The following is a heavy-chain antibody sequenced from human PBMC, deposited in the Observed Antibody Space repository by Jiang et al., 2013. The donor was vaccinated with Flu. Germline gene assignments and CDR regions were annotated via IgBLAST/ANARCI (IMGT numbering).Heavy chain of an antibody. CDR3: ARSPTIFGEAPLGSYNWFDP. CDR1: GFSLSTSGMC. CDR2: IDWDDDK. J-gene: IGHJ5*02. Sequence: KPTQTLTLTCTFSGFSLSTSGMCVSWIRQPPGKALEWLALIDWDDDKYYSTSLKTRLTISKDTSKNQVVLTMTNMDPVDTATYYCARSPTIFGEAPLGSYNWFDPWGQGTLVTVSS. V-gene: IGHV2-70*01. D-gene: IGHD3-3*01.